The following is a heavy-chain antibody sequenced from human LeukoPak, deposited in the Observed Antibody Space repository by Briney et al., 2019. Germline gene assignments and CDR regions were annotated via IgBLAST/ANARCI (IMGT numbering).Heavy chain of an antibody. CDR3: ARALGPYCSSTSCRIYYYYMDV. Sequence: PSETLSLTCTVSGGSISSYYWSWIRQPPGKGLEWIGSIYYSGSTYYNPSLKSRVTISVDTSKNQFSLKLSSVTAADTAVYYCARALGPYCSSTSCRIYYYYMDVWGKGTTVTVSS. CDR2: IYYSGST. D-gene: IGHD2-2*01. V-gene: IGHV4-59*12. J-gene: IGHJ6*03. CDR1: GGSISSYY.